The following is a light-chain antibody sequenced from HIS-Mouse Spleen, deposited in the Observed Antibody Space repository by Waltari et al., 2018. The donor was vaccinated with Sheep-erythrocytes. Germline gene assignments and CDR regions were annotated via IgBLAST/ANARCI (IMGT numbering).Light chain of an antibody. V-gene: IGLV2-14*02. J-gene: IGLJ3*02. Sequence: QSALTQPASVSGSPGQSITISCTGTSSDVGSYNLVSWYQQHPGKAPKLMIYEGSKRTSVVSNRFSGSKSGNTASLTISGLQAEDEADYYCSSYTSSSTWVFGGGTKLTVL. CDR3: SSYTSSSTWV. CDR1: SSDVGSYNL. CDR2: EGS.